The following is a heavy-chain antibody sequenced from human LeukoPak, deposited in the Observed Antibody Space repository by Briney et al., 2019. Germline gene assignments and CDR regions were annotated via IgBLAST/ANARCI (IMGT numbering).Heavy chain of an antibody. CDR1: DGCVINNKW. CDR2: VHLDGRT. V-gene: IGHV4-4*02. J-gene: IGHJ4*02. CDR3: AREVGFYRPLDY. D-gene: IGHD3-3*01. Sequence: GPMPLNSGVSDGCVINNKWWTWVRQPQGKGLEWIGEVHLDGRTNYNPSLESRLTMSVDVSENQVSLKLTSVTAADTAVYYCAREVGFYRPLDYSGQGTLVTVSS.